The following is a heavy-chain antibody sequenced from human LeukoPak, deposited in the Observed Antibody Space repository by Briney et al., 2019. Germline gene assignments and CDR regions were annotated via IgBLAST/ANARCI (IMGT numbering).Heavy chain of an antibody. J-gene: IGHJ4*02. Sequence: PSETLSLTCDVSGGSIDSTNWWNWVRQPPGKGLEWIGEIHHDGRINYNPSLKSRVTLSVDKSKNQFSLRLNSVTAADTAMYYCARSHDHLWGNYPDYWGQGTWSPSLQ. CDR2: IHHDGRI. V-gene: IGHV4/OR15-8*01. D-gene: IGHD3-16*02. CDR1: GGSIDSTNW. CDR3: ARSHDHLWGNYPDY.